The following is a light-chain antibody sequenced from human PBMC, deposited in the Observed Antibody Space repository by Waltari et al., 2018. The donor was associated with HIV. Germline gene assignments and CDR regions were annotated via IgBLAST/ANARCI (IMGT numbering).Light chain of an antibody. J-gene: IGLJ3*02. Sequence: QLVVTQSPSASASLGASVKLTCTLSSRHKNYAIAWHPQQPEQGPQFLRMINNDGSHNKGAGIPDRFSGSSSGAERYLIISSLQSEDEGDYYCQSWGAGIRVFGGGTKLTVL. CDR3: QSWGAGIRV. CDR2: INNDGSH. V-gene: IGLV4-69*02. CDR1: SRHKNYA.